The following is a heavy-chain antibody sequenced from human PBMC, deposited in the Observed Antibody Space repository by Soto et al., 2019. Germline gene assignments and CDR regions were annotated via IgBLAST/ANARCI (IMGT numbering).Heavy chain of an antibody. CDR3: AISTTYYYDSSGYFPRY. CDR2: ISAYNGNT. V-gene: IGHV1-18*01. CDR1: GYTFTSYG. J-gene: IGHJ4*02. Sequence: GASVKVSCKASGYTFTSYGISWVRQAPGQGLEWMGWISAYNGNTNYAQKLQGRVTMTTDTSTSTAYMELRSLRPDDTAVYYCAISTTYYYDSSGYFPRYWGQGTLVTVSS. D-gene: IGHD3-22*01.